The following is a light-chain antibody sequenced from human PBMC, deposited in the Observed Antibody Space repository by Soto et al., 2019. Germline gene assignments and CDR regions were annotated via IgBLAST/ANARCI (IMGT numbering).Light chain of an antibody. Sequence: QSALTQPASVSGSRGQSITISCTGTSSDVGGYNYVSWYQQHPGKAPKLMLYEVSNRPSGVSNRFSGSKSSNTASLTISGLQAEDEADYYCSSYTSSSTLVFGGGTKVTVL. J-gene: IGLJ2*01. CDR2: EVS. CDR1: SSDVGGYNY. CDR3: SSYTSSSTLV. V-gene: IGLV2-14*01.